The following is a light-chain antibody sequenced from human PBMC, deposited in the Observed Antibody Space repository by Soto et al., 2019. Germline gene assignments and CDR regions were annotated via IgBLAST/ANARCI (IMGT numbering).Light chain of an antibody. Sequence: EIVMTQSPATLAVSPGYRATLSCRASQTVSSKLAWYQQKRGQAPRLLIYGASTRATGVPARFSGSGSGTEFTLTISSLQSEDSAVYYCQHYSNWPPETFGQGTKGEIK. CDR3: QHYSNWPPET. CDR1: QTVSSK. CDR2: GAS. V-gene: IGKV3-15*01. J-gene: IGKJ1*01.